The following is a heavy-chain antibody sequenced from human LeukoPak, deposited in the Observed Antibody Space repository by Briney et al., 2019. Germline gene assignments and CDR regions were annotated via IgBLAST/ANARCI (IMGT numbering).Heavy chain of an antibody. V-gene: IGHV4-61*02. CDR1: GGSISSGSYY. D-gene: IGHD3-10*01. CDR2: IYTSGST. Sequence: SETLSLTCTVCGGSISSGSYYWSWIRQPAGKGLEWIGRIYTSGSTNYNPSLKSRVTISVDTSKNQFSLKLSSVTAADTAVYYCASPFDYGSGSYDYWGQGTLVTVSS. J-gene: IGHJ4*02. CDR3: ASPFDYGSGSYDY.